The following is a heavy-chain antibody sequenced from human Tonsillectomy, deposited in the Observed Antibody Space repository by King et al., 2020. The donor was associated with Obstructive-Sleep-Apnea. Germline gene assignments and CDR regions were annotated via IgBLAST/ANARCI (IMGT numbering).Heavy chain of an antibody. Sequence: QLQESGPGLVKPSETLSLTCAVADASFRSCAYLWAWIRQAPGKGLEWIGSIYYTGSTHYNPSLQSRVTISADTSKNQFSLNLTSVTAADTALYFCARHEAGSGSSYNIPVDQWGQGTLVTVSS. J-gene: IGHJ4*02. CDR1: DASFRSCAYL. CDR3: ARHEAGSGSSYNIPVDQ. CDR2: IYYTGST. D-gene: IGHD3-10*01. V-gene: IGHV4-39*01.